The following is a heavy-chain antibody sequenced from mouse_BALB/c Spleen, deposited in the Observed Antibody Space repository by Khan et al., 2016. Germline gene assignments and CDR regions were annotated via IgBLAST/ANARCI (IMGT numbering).Heavy chain of an antibody. CDR1: GYTFTSYD. CDR2: IYPGDGST. CDR3: AGSGDNCGIGYFDV. J-gene: IGHJ1*01. V-gene: IGHV1S56*01. D-gene: IGHD1-1*01. Sequence: QVQLQQSGPELVKPGALVKISCKASGYTFTSYDINWVKQRPGQGLEWIGWIYPGDGSTKYNEKYKGKATLTADKYSSTGYMQLSSLSSRNSPVYFCAGSGDNCGIGYFDVWHAATTVTVSS.